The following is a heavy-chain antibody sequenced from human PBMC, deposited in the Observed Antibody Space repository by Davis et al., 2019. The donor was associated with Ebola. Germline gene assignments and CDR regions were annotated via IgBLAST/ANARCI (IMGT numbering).Heavy chain of an antibody. CDR3: ARGRQQWAYFDY. CDR1: GGSISSYY. V-gene: IGHV4-59*12. CDR2: IYYSGST. Sequence: SETLSLTCTVSGGSISSYYWSWIRQPPGKGLEWIGYIYYSGSTNYNPSLKSRVSTSVDNSKNQLSLTLNSVTAADTAVYYCARGRQQWAYFDYWGQGILVTVSS. J-gene: IGHJ4*02. D-gene: IGHD1-26*01.